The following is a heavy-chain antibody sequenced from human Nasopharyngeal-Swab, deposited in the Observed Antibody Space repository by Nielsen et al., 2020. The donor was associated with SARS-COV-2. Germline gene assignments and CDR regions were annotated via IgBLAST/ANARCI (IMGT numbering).Heavy chain of an antibody. Sequence: GGSLRLSCAASGFTFSDSAIHWVRQASGKGLEWVGRVRSNGNNYATAYSASVKGRFIIFRDDPTNTAYLQMNSLKTEDTAMYYCTRCGGSCYSGRDYWGQGTLVTVSS. J-gene: IGHJ4*02. CDR1: GFTFSDSA. CDR3: TRCGGSCYSGRDY. CDR2: VRSNGNNYAT. V-gene: IGHV3-73*01. D-gene: IGHD2-15*01.